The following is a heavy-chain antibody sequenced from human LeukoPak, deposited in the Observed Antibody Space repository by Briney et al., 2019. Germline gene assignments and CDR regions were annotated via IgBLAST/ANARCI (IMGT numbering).Heavy chain of an antibody. D-gene: IGHD6-6*01. J-gene: IGHJ5*02. CDR3: ARREQLGGWFDP. CDR2: IYHSGST. CDR1: GYSISSGYY. V-gene: IGHV4-38-2*02. Sequence: PSETLSLTCTVSGYSISSGYYWGWVRQPPGKGLEWIGSIYHSGSTNYNPSLKSRVTISVDTSKNQFSLKLSSVTAADTAVYYCARREQLGGWFDPWGQGTLVTVSS.